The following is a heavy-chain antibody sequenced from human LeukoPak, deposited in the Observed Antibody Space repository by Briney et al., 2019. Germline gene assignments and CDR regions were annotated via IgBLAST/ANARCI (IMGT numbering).Heavy chain of an antibody. J-gene: IGHJ3*02. V-gene: IGHV3-74*01. CDR2: INGDGSIT. Sequence: GGSLRLSCAASGFTFSAYWMHWVRQAPGKGLVWVSRINGDGSITSYAESVKGRFIISRDNAKNTVYLQMNSLSAEDTAVYYCARTGEGYAFDIWGQGTMVTVSS. D-gene: IGHD1-26*01. CDR1: GFTFSAYW. CDR3: ARTGEGYAFDI.